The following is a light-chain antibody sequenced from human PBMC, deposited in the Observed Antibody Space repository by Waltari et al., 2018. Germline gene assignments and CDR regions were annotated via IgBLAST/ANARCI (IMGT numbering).Light chain of an antibody. Sequence: SCRASQSVGRSLAWYQQKPGQALRLLIYDASKRATGIPERVSGSGSGTDFSLTISRLEPEDFAVYYCQMYVRLPVTFGQGTKVEIK. CDR3: QMYVRLPVT. CDR1: QSVGRS. V-gene: IGKV3-20*01. J-gene: IGKJ1*01. CDR2: DAS.